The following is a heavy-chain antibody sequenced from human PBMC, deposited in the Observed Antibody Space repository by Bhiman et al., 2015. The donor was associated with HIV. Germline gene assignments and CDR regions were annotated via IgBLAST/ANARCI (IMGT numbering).Heavy chain of an antibody. Sequence: QVQLVESGGGVVQPGRSLRLSCAASGFTFSSYAMHWVRQAPGKGLYWVTVISYDGSNKYYTESLKGRFTISRDNSKNTLYLQMNRLRPEDTAVYYCARGEGLTTQYFDYWGQGALVTVSS. J-gene: IGHJ4*02. CDR3: ARGEGLTTQYFDY. CDR2: ISYDGSNK. CDR1: GFTFSSYA. V-gene: IGHV3-30*10. D-gene: IGHD4-11*01.